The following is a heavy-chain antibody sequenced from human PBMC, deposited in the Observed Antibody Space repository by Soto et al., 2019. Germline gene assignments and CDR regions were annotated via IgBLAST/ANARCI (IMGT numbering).Heavy chain of an antibody. Sequence: SETLSLTCAVSDGSISSGGYSWSWIRQPPGKGLEWIGYIYHSGSTYYNPSLKSRVTISVDRSKNQFSLKLSSVTAADTAVYNCARVPGPWGQGTLVTVSS. CDR2: IYHSGST. CDR3: ARVPGP. CDR1: DGSISSGGYS. J-gene: IGHJ5*02. D-gene: IGHD7-27*01. V-gene: IGHV4-30-2*01.